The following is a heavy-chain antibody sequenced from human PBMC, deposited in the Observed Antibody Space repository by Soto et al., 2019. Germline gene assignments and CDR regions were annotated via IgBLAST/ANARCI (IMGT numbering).Heavy chain of an antibody. D-gene: IGHD1-26*01. CDR3: ARVPVGATTFDY. V-gene: IGHV3-48*02. CDR2: ISSSGSTI. J-gene: IGHJ4*02. Sequence: EVQLVESGGGLVQPGGSLRLSCAASGFTFSSYSMNWVRQAPGKGLEWVSDISSSGSTIYYVDSVKGRFTISRDNAKNSLYMQMNSMRDEDTAVDYCARVPVGATTFDYWGQGTLVTVSS. CDR1: GFTFSSYS.